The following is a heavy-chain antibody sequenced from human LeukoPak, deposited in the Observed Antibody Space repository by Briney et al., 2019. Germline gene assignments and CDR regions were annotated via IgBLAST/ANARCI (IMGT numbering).Heavy chain of an antibody. V-gene: IGHV3-48*01. D-gene: IGHD7-27*01. CDR2: IVSSSHVT. CDR3: AREDDDWGPNTFDL. CDR1: GFTFSDYS. J-gene: IGHJ3*01. Sequence: GGSLRLSCAASGFTFSDYSMNWVRQAPGKGPEWLSYIVSSSHVTHYADSVMGQFTISRDNAKSSLYLQVDSLRTDDTAVYYCAREDDDWGPNTFDLWGPGTKVTVS.